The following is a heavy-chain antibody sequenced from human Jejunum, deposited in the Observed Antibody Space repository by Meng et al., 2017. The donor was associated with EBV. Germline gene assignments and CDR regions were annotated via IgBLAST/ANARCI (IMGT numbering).Heavy chain of an antibody. Sequence: QVQLQESGPGLVKPSEXLSLTCAVPGGPLTDNHWTWSRQPPGKGLEWIGYISYTRSVNYNPSLKSRVTISIDTSRNQFSLRLTSVTAADTAVYYCARGGPPFGANWFDPWGQGTLVTVSS. D-gene: IGHD3-10*01. CDR1: GGPLTDNH. J-gene: IGHJ5*02. CDR2: ISYTRSV. CDR3: ARGGPPFGANWFDP. V-gene: IGHV4-59*01.